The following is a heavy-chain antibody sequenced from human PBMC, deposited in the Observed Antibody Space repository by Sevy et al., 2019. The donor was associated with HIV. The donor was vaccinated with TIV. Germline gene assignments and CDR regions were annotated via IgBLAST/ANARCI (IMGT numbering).Heavy chain of an antibody. CDR2: IKRDGSEK. Sequence: GGSLRLSCVASGFTFSNYWMSWVRQAPGKGLEWVANIKRDGSEKYYVASVKGRFTISRDNDKTSLYLQMNSLRDEDTAVYYWARDCNRATCLWGLDVWGPGTTVTVSS. CDR3: ARDCNRATCLWGLDV. J-gene: IGHJ6*02. CDR1: GFTFSNYW. V-gene: IGHV3-7*03.